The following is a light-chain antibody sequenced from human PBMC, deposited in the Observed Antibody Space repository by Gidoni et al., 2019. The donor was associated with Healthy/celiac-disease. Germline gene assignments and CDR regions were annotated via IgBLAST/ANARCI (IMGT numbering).Light chain of an antibody. J-gene: IGKJ1*01. V-gene: IGKV3-20*01. CDR2: GAS. CDR3: QQYGSSPWT. Sequence: EIVLTQSPGTLSLSPGERATLSCRASQSVSSSYLAWYQQKPGQAPRLLIYGASSRATVIPDRFSGSGSGSDFTLTISRLEPEDFAVYYCQQYGSSPWTFGQXTKVEIK. CDR1: QSVSSSY.